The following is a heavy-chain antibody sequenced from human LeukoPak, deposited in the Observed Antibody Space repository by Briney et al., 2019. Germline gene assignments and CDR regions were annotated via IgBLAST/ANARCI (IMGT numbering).Heavy chain of an antibody. CDR1: GFTFSDFW. J-gene: IGHJ4*02. Sequence: GGSLRLSCAASGFTFSDFWMGWVRQAPGKGLEWVANINQGGSESYYVDSVKGRFTISRDNAKKSLFLHMNSLRAEDTAVYYCTKGRSNHYWGQGTLVTVST. CDR3: TKGRSNHY. D-gene: IGHD4-11*01. CDR2: INQGGSES. V-gene: IGHV3-7*01.